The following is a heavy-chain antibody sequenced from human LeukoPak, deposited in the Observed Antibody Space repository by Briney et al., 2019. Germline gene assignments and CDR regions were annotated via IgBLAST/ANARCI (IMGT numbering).Heavy chain of an antibody. CDR2: IDYSGST. D-gene: IGHD3-3*01. CDR1: GGFSSSSSYY. Sequence: PSETLSRTGTGSGGFSSSSSYYWGWIRQPPGKGLEWIGSIDYSGSTYGSPARKGRVSVSLDTSKNQYSLKLRAVTAACTSVYYCASRSGIFGVNYFDYWGQGTLVTVSS. V-gene: IGHV4-39*07. J-gene: IGHJ4*02. CDR3: ASRSGIFGVNYFDY.